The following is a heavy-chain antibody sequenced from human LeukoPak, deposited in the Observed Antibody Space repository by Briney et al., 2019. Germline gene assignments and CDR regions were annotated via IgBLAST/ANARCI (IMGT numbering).Heavy chain of an antibody. CDR2: IYYSGST. CDR3: ARPPYCNGGGCYSGWFDP. Sequence: PSETLSLTCTVSGGSISNSSYYWGWIRQPPGTGLEWIGSIYYSGSTYYNPSLKSRVTISVDTSKNQFSLKLSSVTAADTAMYYCARPPYCNGGGCYSGWFDPWGQGTLVTVSS. D-gene: IGHD2-15*01. CDR1: GGSISNSSYY. J-gene: IGHJ5*02. V-gene: IGHV4-39*01.